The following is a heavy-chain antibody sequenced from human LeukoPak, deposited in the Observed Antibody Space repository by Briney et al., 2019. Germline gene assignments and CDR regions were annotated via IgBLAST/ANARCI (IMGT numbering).Heavy chain of an antibody. V-gene: IGHV1-2*02. CDR3: ARGVTGTYYYYYMDV. D-gene: IGHD3-10*01. J-gene: IGHJ6*03. CDR1: GYTFTSYG. Sequence: ASVKVSCKASGYTFTSYGISWVRQAPGQGLEWMGWLNPQTGDTHFAQKFQGRVTFTRDTSISTAYMAMSGLRSDDTAVYYCARGVTGTYYYYYMDVWGTGTTVTVSS. CDR2: LNPQTGDT.